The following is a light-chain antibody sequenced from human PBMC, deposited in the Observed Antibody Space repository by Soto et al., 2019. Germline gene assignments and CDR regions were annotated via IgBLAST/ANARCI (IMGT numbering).Light chain of an antibody. CDR1: QNINNY. CDR2: DAS. Sequence: DIQMTQSPSSLSASVGDRVTITCQASQNINNYLNWYQQKPGRAPKLLIYDASNLEAGVPSRSRGSGSGTDFTFTISRLQAEDIATYQCQNYENLSSFGQGTRLEIK. CDR3: QNYENLSS. J-gene: IGKJ5*01. V-gene: IGKV1-33*01.